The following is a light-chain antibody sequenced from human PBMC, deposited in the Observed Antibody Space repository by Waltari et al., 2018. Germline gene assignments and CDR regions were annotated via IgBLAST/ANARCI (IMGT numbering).Light chain of an antibody. V-gene: IGKV3-15*01. CDR3: QQYNDWPPLT. Sequence: ETVMTQSPATLSVSPGERATLACMSSQSVSSNLAWYQHTPCQPPRFLIYGASTRAPCIPARFSCSGSGTEFTLTISSLQSEDFAVYYCQQYNDWPPLTFGGGTKVEIK. CDR2: GAS. CDR1: QSVSSN. J-gene: IGKJ4*01.